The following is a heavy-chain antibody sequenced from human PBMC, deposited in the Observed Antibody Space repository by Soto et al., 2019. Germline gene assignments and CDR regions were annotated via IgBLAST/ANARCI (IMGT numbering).Heavy chain of an antibody. CDR2: IGSRSATI. D-gene: IGHD2-8*01. V-gene: IGHV3-48*02. J-gene: IGHJ6*02. Sequence: PGGSLRLSCAASGFAFSSYGMNWVRQAPGKGLEWVSYIGSRSATIYYADSVKGRFTISRDNAKNSLFLQMNSLRDEDTAVYYCASVPPEYTKRGYYYYYGMDVWGQGTTGTHSS. CDR1: GFAFSSYG. CDR3: ASVPPEYTKRGYYYYYGMDV.